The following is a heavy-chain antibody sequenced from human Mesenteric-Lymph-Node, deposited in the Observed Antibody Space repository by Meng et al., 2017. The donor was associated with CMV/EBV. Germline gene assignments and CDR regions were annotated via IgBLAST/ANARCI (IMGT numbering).Heavy chain of an antibody. V-gene: IGHV3-48*03. Sequence: GESLKISCAASGFTFSDYEMNWVRQAPGKGLEWVSYMTSSGNTIYYADSVKGRFTISRDNAKNSLFLQMNSLRVEDTAVYYCTRGGRRAAAGTGTYYYYGMDVWGQGTTVTVSS. CDR1: GFTFSDYE. CDR2: MTSSGNTI. D-gene: IGHD6-13*01. CDR3: TRGGRRAAAGTGTYYYYGMDV. J-gene: IGHJ6*02.